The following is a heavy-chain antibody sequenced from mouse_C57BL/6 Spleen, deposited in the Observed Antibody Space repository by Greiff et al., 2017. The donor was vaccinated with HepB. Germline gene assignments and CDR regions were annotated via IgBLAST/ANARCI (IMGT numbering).Heavy chain of an antibody. CDR2: IHPNSGST. V-gene: IGHV1-64*01. Sequence: QVQLQQPGAELVKPGASVKLSCKASGYTFTSYWMHWVKQRPGQGLEWIGMIHPNSGSTNYNEKFKSKATLTVDKSSSTAYMQLSSLTSEDSAVYYWAREAPYDYEGAYWGQGTLVTVSA. CDR3: AREAPYDYEGAY. CDR1: GYTFTSYW. J-gene: IGHJ3*01. D-gene: IGHD2-4*01.